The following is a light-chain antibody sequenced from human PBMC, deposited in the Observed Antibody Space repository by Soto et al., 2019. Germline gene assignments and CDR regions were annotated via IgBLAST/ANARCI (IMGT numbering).Light chain of an antibody. V-gene: IGLV2-8*01. CDR3: SSYAGSSNV. CDR1: SSDVGGYNY. Sequence: QSVLAQPPSASGSPGQSVAISCTGTSSDVGGYNYVSWYQQHPGKAPKLMIYEVNKRPSGVPDRFSGSKSGNTASLTVSELKAEHEAHYYCSSYAGSSNVFGTGTKVTV. J-gene: IGLJ1*01. CDR2: EVN.